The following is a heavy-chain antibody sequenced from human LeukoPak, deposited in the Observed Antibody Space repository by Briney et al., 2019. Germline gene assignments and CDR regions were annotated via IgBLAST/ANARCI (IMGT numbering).Heavy chain of an antibody. V-gene: IGHV3-74*01. CDR1: GFTFSSYW. J-gene: IGHJ6*02. Sequence: PGGSLRLSCAASGFTFSSYWMHWVRHAPGKGLVWVSRINSDGSSTSYADSVKGRFTISRDNAKNTLYLQMNSLRAEDTAVYYCARESQYYYDSSGYLDYYYGMDVWGQGTTVTVSS. CDR3: ARESQYYYDSSGYLDYYYGMDV. CDR2: INSDGSST. D-gene: IGHD3-22*01.